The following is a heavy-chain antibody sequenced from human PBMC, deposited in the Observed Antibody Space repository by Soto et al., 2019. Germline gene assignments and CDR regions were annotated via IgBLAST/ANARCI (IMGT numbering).Heavy chain of an antibody. CDR1: GYTFNSYG. D-gene: IGHD4-17*01. CDR2: ISAYNGNT. Sequence: GASVKVCCKASGYTFNSYGISWVRQAHGQGLEWMGWISAYNGNTNYAQKLQGRVTMTTDTSTSTAYMELRSLRSDDTAVYYCARDYGGYFDYWGQGTLVTVSS. CDR3: ARDYGGYFDY. V-gene: IGHV1-18*01. J-gene: IGHJ4*02.